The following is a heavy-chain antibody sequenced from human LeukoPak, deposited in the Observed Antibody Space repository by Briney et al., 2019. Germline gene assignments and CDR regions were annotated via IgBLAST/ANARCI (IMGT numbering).Heavy chain of an antibody. J-gene: IGHJ3*02. CDR3: ARVIAAAGRRGAFDI. Sequence: GGSLRLSCAASGFTFSSYEMNWVRQAPGKGLEWVSYISSSGSTIYYADSVKGRFTISRDNAKNSLYLQMNSLRAEDTAVYYCARVIAAAGRRGAFDIWGQGTMVTVSS. V-gene: IGHV3-48*03. CDR1: GFTFSSYE. D-gene: IGHD6-13*01. CDR2: ISSSGSTI.